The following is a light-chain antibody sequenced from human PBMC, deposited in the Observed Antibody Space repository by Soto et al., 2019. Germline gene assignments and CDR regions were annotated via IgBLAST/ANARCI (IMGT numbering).Light chain of an antibody. Sequence: DIQMTQSPSTLSASVGDIVTITCRASQSISRWLAWYQQKPGKAPKLLIHDATSLESVVPSRFSGSGSGTEFTLTISSLQPDDFATYSCKQYSSYWKFAQGTKVDIK. CDR1: QSISRW. CDR2: DAT. J-gene: IGKJ1*01. V-gene: IGKV1-5*01. CDR3: KQYSSYWK.